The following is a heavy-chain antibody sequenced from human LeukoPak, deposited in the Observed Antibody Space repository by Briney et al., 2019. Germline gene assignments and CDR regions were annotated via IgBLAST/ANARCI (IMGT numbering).Heavy chain of an antibody. D-gene: IGHD3-3*01. CDR3: ARHPYDFWSGYRNYYYYYGMDV. J-gene: IGHJ6*01. V-gene: IGHV5-51*01. CDR2: IYPGDSDT. Sequence: ESPQISCQGSGCLFTSYWIGGVRQLPGKGLEGMGIIYPGDSDTRYSPSLQGQVTISADKSISTAYLQWSSLKASDTAMYYCARHPYDFWSGYRNYYYYYGMDVWGQGTTVTVSS. CDR1: GCLFTSYW.